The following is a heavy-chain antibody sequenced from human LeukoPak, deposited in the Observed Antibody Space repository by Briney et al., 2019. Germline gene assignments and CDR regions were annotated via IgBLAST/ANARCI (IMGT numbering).Heavy chain of an antibody. V-gene: IGHV3-72*01. CDR3: ASPTPGTTVSKNYYYGMDV. Sequence: GGSLRLSCAASGFIFSDHYMDWVRQAPGKGLEWVGRTRNEANIYTTKYAASVKGRFTISRDDSKNSLYLQMNSLKTEDTAVYYCASPTPGTTVSKNYYYGMDVWGQGTTVTVSS. D-gene: IGHD4-17*01. J-gene: IGHJ6*02. CDR1: GFIFSDHY. CDR2: TRNEANIYTT.